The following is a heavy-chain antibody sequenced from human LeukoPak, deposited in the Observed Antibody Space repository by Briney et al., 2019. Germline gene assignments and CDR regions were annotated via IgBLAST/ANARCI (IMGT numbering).Heavy chain of an antibody. CDR3: ARVSWSGYGFDY. Sequence: ASVKVSCKASGYTFTSYGISWVRQAPGQGLEWMGWISAYNGNTNYAQKLQGRVTMTTDTSTSTAYMDLRSLRSDDTAVFYCARVSWSGYGFDYWGQGTLVTVSS. CDR2: ISAYNGNT. CDR1: GYTFTSYG. D-gene: IGHD3-3*01. J-gene: IGHJ4*02. V-gene: IGHV1-18*01.